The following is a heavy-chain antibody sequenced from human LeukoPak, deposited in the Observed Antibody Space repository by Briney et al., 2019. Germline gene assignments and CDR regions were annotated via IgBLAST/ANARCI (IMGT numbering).Heavy chain of an antibody. J-gene: IGHJ4*02. CDR1: GGSISSGGYY. V-gene: IGHV4-39*07. Sequence: PSETLSLTCTVSGGSISSGGYYWNWIRQPPGKGLEWIGEINHSGSTNYNPSLKRRVTISVDTSQNQFSVRLSSVTAADTAVYYCARGRYLTTGGGAAAGFLDYWGQGTLVTVSS. CDR3: ARGRYLTTGGGAAAGFLDY. CDR2: INHSGST. D-gene: IGHD6-13*01.